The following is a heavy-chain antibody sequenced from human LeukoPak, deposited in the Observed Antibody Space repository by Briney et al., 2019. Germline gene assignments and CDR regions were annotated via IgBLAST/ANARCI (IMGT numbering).Heavy chain of an antibody. CDR3: ARPRDGYNYGAFDI. D-gene: IGHD5-24*01. V-gene: IGHV4-59*08. CDR1: GGSISSYY. CDR2: IYYSGST. J-gene: IGHJ3*02. Sequence: PSETLSLTCTVSGGSISSYYWSWIRQPPGKGLGWIGYIYYSGSTNYNPSLKSRVTISVDTSKNQFSLKLSSVTAADTAVYYCARPRDGYNYGAFDIWGQGTMVTVSS.